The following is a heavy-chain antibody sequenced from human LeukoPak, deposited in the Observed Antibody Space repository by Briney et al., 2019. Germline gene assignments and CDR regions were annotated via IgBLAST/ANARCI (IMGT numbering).Heavy chain of an antibody. V-gene: IGHV5-51*01. J-gene: IGHJ6*02. CDR3: ARHARLRSYYYGMDV. CDR2: IYPGDSDT. D-gene: IGHD4-17*01. CDR1: GYTFTSYW. Sequence: GESLKISCKGSGYTFTSYWSGWVRQLPGKGLEWMGIIYPGDSDTRYSPSFQGQVTIPADKSISTAYLQWSSLKASDTAMYYCARHARLRSYYYGMDVWGQGTTVTVSS.